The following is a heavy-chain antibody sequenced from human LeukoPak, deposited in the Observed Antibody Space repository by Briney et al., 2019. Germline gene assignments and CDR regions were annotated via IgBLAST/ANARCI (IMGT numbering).Heavy chain of an antibody. J-gene: IGHJ6*03. CDR3: AREWDYMDV. CDR2: IYYTGST. D-gene: IGHD1-26*01. CDR1: GGSVSDYY. Sequence: SETLSLTCTVSGGSVSDYYWSWIRQSPGKGLEWIGYIYYTGSTSYNPSLRSRVTMSADTSKNQFSLKLTSVTAADTAVYYCAREWDYMDVWGKGTTVTISS. V-gene: IGHV4-59*02.